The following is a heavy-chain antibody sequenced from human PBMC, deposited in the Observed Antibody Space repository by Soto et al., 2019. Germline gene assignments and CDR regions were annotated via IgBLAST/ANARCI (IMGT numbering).Heavy chain of an antibody. Sequence: PGGSLRVSCAASGFKFDDYAMHWVRQAPGKGLEWVSGINFNSANTAYAESVKGRFTISRDNAKNSLYLQMNSLRAEDTAFYFCAKDLRTRLILGNFDSSGQGPLDTVSS. CDR3: AKDLRTRLILGNFDS. CDR2: INFNSANT. J-gene: IGHJ4*02. V-gene: IGHV3-9*01. CDR1: GFKFDDYA. D-gene: IGHD2-15*01.